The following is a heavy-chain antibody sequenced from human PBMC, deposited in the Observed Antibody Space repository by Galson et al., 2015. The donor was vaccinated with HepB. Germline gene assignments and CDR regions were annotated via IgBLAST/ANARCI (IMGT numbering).Heavy chain of an antibody. D-gene: IGHD2-15*01. CDR2: ISSSSSTI. V-gene: IGHV3-48*04. Sequence: SLRLSCAASGFTFSSYSMNWVRQAPGKGLEWVSYISSSSSTIYYADSVKGRFTISRDNAKNSLYLQMNSLRAEDTAVYYCARVVYSTPFDYWGQGTLVTVSS. CDR1: GFTFSSYS. J-gene: IGHJ4*02. CDR3: ARVVYSTPFDY.